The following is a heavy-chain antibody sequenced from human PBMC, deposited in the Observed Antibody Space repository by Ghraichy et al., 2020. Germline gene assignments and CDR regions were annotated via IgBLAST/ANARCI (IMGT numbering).Heavy chain of an antibody. CDR1: GFTFSRFG. J-gene: IGHJ4*02. D-gene: IGHD5-18*01. Sequence: GGSLRLSCAASGFTFSRFGMHWVRQAPGKGLEWVAIIWYDGSKKYYADSVKGRFTISRDNSKNTLYLQMNSLRAEDTAVYYCARDGTLDTTMTHWGQGTLVTVSS. V-gene: IGHV3-33*01. CDR2: IWYDGSKK. CDR3: ARDGTLDTTMTH.